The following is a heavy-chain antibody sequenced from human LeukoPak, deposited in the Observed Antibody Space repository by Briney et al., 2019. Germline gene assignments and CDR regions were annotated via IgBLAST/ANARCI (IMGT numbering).Heavy chain of an antibody. J-gene: IGHJ4*02. CDR2: ISYDGNNK. D-gene: IGHD2-21*02. Sequence: GRSLRLSCAASGFTFDSYGMHWVRQAPGKGLEWVAVISYDGNNKYYANSVKGRFTISRDNSKNTLYLQMNSLRAEDTAVYYCAKPDAYCGGDCYYSPYYFDYWGQGTLVTVSS. CDR3: AKPDAYCGGDCYYSPYYFDY. CDR1: GFTFDSYG. V-gene: IGHV3-30*18.